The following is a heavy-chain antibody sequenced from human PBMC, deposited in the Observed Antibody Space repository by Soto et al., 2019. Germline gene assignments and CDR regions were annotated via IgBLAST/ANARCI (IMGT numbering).Heavy chain of an antibody. D-gene: IGHD6-13*01. Sequence: QVQLQESGPGLVKPSQTLSLTCTVSGGSISSGDYYWSWIRQPPGKGLEWIGYIYYSGSTYYNPSLKSRVTISVDTSKNQFSLKLSSVTAADTAVYYCARDRAAAAGYGGFDYWGQGTLVTVSS. CDR3: ARDRAAAAGYGGFDY. J-gene: IGHJ4*02. V-gene: IGHV4-30-4*01. CDR1: GGSISSGDYY. CDR2: IYYSGST.